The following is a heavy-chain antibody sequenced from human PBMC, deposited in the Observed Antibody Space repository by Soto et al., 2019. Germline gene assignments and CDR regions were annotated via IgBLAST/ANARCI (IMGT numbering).Heavy chain of an antibody. V-gene: IGHV3-30*18. CDR3: AKDGVVTPFDY. CDR1: GFTFSSYG. CDR2: ISYDGSNK. D-gene: IGHD3-16*01. Sequence: GGSLRLSCAASGFTFSSYGMHWVRQAPGKGLEWVAVISYDGSNKYYADSVKGRFTISRDNSKNTLYLQMNSLRAEDTAVYYCAKDGVVTPFDYWGQGTLVTVSS. J-gene: IGHJ4*02.